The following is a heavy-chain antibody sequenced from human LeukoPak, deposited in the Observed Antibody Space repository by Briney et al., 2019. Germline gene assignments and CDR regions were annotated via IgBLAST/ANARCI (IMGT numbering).Heavy chain of an antibody. CDR1: GFTFSSYW. D-gene: IGHD3-10*01. Sequence: GGSLRLPCAASGFTFSSYWMHWVRQAPGKGLVWVSRINSDGSSTSYADSVKGRFTISRDNAKNTLYLQVNSLRAEDTAVYYCARELLWFGETSLDPWGQGTLVTVSS. CDR2: INSDGSST. J-gene: IGHJ5*02. CDR3: ARELLWFGETSLDP. V-gene: IGHV3-74*01.